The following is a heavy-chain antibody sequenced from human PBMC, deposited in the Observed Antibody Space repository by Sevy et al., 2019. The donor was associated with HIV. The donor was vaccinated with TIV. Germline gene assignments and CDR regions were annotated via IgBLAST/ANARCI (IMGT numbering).Heavy chain of an antibody. CDR3: ATIIGSPTTFGGVSVGYFQH. V-gene: IGHV1-24*01. J-gene: IGHJ1*01. D-gene: IGHD3-16*02. CDR2: FDPENGET. Sequence: ASVKVSCQVSGYTLTELSMHWVRQAPGKGLEWMGGFDPENGETIYTQKFQGRVTMTEDTATDTAYMVLSSLGSEDTAVYYCATIIGSPTTFGGVSVGYFQHWGQGTLVTVSS. CDR1: GYTLTELS.